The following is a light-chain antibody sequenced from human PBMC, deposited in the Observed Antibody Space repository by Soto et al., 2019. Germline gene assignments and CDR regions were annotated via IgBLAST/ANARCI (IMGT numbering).Light chain of an antibody. Sequence: EIVLTQSPGTLSLSPGERATLSCRASQSVSSFLAWYQQKPGQAPRLLIYDTSNRATGVPARFSASGSGTDFTLTISSLEPEDFAVYFCQQRYNWPPTFGQGTKLEIK. CDR1: QSVSSF. CDR3: QQRYNWPPT. CDR2: DTS. V-gene: IGKV3-11*01. J-gene: IGKJ2*01.